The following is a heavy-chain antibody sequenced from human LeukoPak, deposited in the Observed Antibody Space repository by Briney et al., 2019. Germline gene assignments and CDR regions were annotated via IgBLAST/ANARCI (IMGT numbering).Heavy chain of an antibody. V-gene: IGHV3-30*04. CDR1: GFTLSSYA. CDR2: ISYDGSNK. J-gene: IGHJ4*02. Sequence: GGSLRLSCAASGFTLSSYAMHWVRQAPGKGLEWVAVISYDGSNKYYADSVKGRFTISRDNSKNTLYLQMNSLRAEDTAVYYCARDPTWGLSTPDYWGQGTLVTVSS. D-gene: IGHD3-16*02. CDR3: ARDPTWGLSTPDY.